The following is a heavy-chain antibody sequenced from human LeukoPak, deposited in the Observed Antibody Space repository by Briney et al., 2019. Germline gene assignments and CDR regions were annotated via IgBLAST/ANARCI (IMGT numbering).Heavy chain of an antibody. V-gene: IGHV4-59*12. CDR2: IYYSGST. Sequence: SETLSLTCTVSGGSISSYYWSWIRQPPGKGLEWIGYIYYSGSTNYNPSLKSRVTISVDTSKNQFSLKLSSVTAADTAVYYCARDATDPGIAAAGSFDYWGQGTLVTVSS. CDR3: ARDATDPGIAAAGSFDY. CDR1: GGSISSYY. D-gene: IGHD6-13*01. J-gene: IGHJ4*02.